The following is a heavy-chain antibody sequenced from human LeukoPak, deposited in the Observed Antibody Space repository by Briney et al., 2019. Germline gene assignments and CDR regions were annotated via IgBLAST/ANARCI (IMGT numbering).Heavy chain of an antibody. D-gene: IGHD2-15*01. CDR2: IDHSGST. J-gene: IGHJ5*02. Sequence: SETLSLTCTVSGYSISSGYYWSWIRQPPGKGLEWIGEIDHSGSTNYNPSLKSRVTISVDTSKNQFSLKLSSVTAADTAVYYCARGVVAATDIWFDPWGQGTLVTVSS. CDR1: GYSISSGYY. CDR3: ARGVVAATDIWFDP. V-gene: IGHV4-38-2*02.